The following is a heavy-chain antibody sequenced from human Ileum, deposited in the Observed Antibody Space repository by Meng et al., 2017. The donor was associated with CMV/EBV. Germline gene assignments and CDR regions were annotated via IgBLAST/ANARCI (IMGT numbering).Heavy chain of an antibody. D-gene: IGHD3-22*01. CDR3: ARLNYYDSREFDY. J-gene: IGHJ4*02. Sequence: HGQLGESGPGLVKPSETLSLTCTVSGGSIRNYYWSWIRLPAGKGLEWIGRIYTGGSPNYNPSLYSRVTMSLDTSKNQFSLKLNSVTAADTAVYYCARLNYYDSREFDYWGQGTLVTVSS. V-gene: IGHV4-4*07. CDR2: IYTGGSP. CDR1: GGSIRNYY.